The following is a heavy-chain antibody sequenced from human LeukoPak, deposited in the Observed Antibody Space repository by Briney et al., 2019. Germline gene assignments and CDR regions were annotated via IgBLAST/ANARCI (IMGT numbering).Heavy chain of an antibody. CDR1: GYTFTSYG. J-gene: IGHJ1*01. CDR3: ARDLDNYSGSGSYYNGDPLFQH. V-gene: IGHV1-2*02. D-gene: IGHD3-10*01. Sequence: ASVKVSRKASGYTFTSYGISWARQAPGQGLEWMGWLNPNSGGTNYAQNFQGRVTMTRDTSISTGYMELSRLRSDDTAVYYCARDLDNYSGSGSYYNGDPLFQHWGQGTLVTVSS. CDR2: LNPNSGGT.